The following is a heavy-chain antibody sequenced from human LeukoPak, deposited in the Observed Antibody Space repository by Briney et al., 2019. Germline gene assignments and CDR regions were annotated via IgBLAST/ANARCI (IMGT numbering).Heavy chain of an antibody. V-gene: IGHV1-2*02. Sequence: ASVKVSCKTSGYTFTSYYIHWLRQAPGQRSEWMGWSDPKSGATKYEHLQGRVTMTRDTSISTAYMELSRLTSDDTAVYYCARGNFYDNKGYSPELRYWGQGTLVTVSS. D-gene: IGHD3-10*01. CDR1: GYTFTSYY. CDR3: ARGNFYDNKGYSPELRY. CDR2: SDPKSGAT. J-gene: IGHJ4*02.